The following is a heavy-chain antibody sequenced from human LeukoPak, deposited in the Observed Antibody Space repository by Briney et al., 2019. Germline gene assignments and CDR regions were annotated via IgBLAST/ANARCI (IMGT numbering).Heavy chain of an antibody. Sequence: GGSLRLSCVASGFSLGNYAMSGVPQAPGKRLQWVSQISGTGGATWYAGFARDRFTISRDNSKKTLYLPMSGLRVEDTAMYYCVKDPRDTYGTNWFVSWGQGTLLIVSS. V-gene: IGHV3-23*01. CDR2: ISGTGGAT. CDR1: GFSLGNYA. D-gene: IGHD2-21*01. CDR3: VKDPRDTYGTNWFVS. J-gene: IGHJ5*01.